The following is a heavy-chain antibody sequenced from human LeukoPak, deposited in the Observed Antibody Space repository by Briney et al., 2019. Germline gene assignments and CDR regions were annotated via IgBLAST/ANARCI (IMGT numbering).Heavy chain of an antibody. Sequence: ASVKVSCKASGYTFTDYYIHWVRQAPGQGLEWMGWINPNGGATNYAQKFQDRVTMTRDTSISTAYMELSRLRSDDTAVYYCAREGSGSPGYFDYWGQGTLVTVSS. CDR3: AREGSGSPGYFDY. CDR2: INPNGGAT. D-gene: IGHD3-10*01. J-gene: IGHJ4*02. V-gene: IGHV1-2*02. CDR1: GYTFTDYY.